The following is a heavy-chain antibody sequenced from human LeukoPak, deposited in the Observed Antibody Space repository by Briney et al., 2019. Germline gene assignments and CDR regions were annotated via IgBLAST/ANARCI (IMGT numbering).Heavy chain of an antibody. V-gene: IGHV3-66*01. J-gene: IGHJ6*03. D-gene: IGHD1-1*01. CDR1: GFTFSTCW. CDR3: ASVERPQGYYYYMDV. Sequence: GGSLRLSCAASGFTFSTCWMAWVRQTPGKGLEWVSVIYSGGSTYYADSVKGRFTISRDNSKNTLYLQMNSLRAEDTAVYYCASVERPQGYYYYMDVWGKGTTVTISS. CDR2: IYSGGST.